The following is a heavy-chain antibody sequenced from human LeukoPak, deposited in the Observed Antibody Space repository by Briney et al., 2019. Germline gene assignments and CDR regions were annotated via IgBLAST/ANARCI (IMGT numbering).Heavy chain of an antibody. Sequence: ASVKVSCKASGYTFTSYDINWVRQATGQGLEWMGWMNPNSGNTGYAQKFHGRVTITRNTSISTAYMELSSLRSEDTAVYYCARGVGARGIAARLGVYYYYMDVWGKGTTVTVSS. D-gene: IGHD6-6*01. CDR3: ARGVGARGIAARLGVYYYYMDV. CDR1: GYTFTSYD. V-gene: IGHV1-8*03. J-gene: IGHJ6*03. CDR2: MNPNSGNT.